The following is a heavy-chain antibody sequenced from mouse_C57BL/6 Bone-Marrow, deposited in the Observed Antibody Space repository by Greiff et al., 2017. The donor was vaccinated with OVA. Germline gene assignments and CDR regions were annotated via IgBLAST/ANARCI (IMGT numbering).Heavy chain of an antibody. J-gene: IGHJ1*03. CDR3: ARWVGNYPYWYFDV. V-gene: IGHV1-64*01. CDR1: GYTFTSYW. Sequence: VQLQQPGAELVKPGASVKLSCKASGYTFTSYWMHWVKQRPGQGLEWIGMIHPNSGSTNYNEKFKSKAILTVDNSSSTAYMQLSSLTSEDSAVYYCARWVGNYPYWYFDVWGTGTTVTVSS. CDR2: IHPNSGST. D-gene: IGHD2-1*01.